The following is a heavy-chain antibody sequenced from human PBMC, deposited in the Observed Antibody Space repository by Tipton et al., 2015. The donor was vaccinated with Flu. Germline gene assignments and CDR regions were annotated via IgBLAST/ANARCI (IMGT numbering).Heavy chain of an antibody. V-gene: IGHV3-48*01. J-gene: IGHJ3*01. D-gene: IGHD1-14*01. Sequence: SLRLSCVVSGFTFSSYSMNWVRQAPGKGPEWVSYISETSRTIYYADSVRGRFTISRDNVKNSVYLQMNSLRAEDTAVYFCARDPDLPTKRTFDFWGQGTMVTVSS. CDR3: ARDPDLPTKRTFDF. CDR1: GFTFSSYS. CDR2: ISETSRTI.